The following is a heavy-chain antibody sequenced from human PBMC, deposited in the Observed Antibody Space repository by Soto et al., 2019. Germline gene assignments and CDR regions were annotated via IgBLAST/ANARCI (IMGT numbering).Heavy chain of an antibody. V-gene: IGHV3-74*01. Sequence: EVQLVESGGGLVQPGGSLRLSCAASGFSFSRDWMHWVRQAPGKGLVWVSRVINDGSTTNYADSVKGRFTISRDNAKNTLYLQMNSLRVEDTAVYYCVRWPEWWGQGALVTVSS. CDR3: VRWPEW. D-gene: IGHD2-8*01. J-gene: IGHJ4*01. CDR1: GFSFSRDW. CDR2: VINDGSTT.